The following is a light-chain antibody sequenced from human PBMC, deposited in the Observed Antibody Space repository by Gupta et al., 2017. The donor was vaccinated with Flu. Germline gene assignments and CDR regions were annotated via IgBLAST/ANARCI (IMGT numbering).Light chain of an antibody. J-gene: IGLJ2*01. CDR2: SAN. CDR3: MMYIGNDISI. CDR1: SGSVSSAHY. V-gene: IGLV8-61*01. Sequence: QTVLTQESSLSVSPGGTVTLTCALTSGSVSSAHYPSWYQQSPGQPPRTLMYSANIRSSGVPDRFSGSIVGNKAVLTISGPQAEDECNYFCMMYIGNDISIFGGGTKLTVL.